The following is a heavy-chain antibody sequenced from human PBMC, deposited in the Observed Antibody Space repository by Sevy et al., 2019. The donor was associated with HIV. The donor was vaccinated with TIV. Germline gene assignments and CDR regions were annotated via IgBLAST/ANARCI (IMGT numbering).Heavy chain of an antibody. D-gene: IGHD2-15*01. J-gene: IGHJ3*02. CDR2: INHSGGT. V-gene: IGHV4-34*01. Sequence: SETLSLTCAVYGGSFSGYYWSWIRQPPGKGLEWIGEINHSGGTNYNPSLKRRVTISVDTSKNQFSLKLSSVTAADTAVYYCARHCTGGSCSHAFDIWGQGTMVTVSS. CDR3: ARHCTGGSCSHAFDI. CDR1: GGSFSGYY.